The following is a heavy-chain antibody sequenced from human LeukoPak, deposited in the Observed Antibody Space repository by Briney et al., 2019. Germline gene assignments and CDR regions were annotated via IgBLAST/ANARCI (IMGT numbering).Heavy chain of an antibody. CDR2: ISAYNGNT. D-gene: IGHD2-15*01. CDR3: ARGRRGWFPTYYYMDV. V-gene: IGHV1-18*01. Sequence: ASVKVSCKASGYTFTSYGISWVRQAPGQGLEWMGWISAYNGNTNYAQKLQGRVTMTTDTSTSTAYMELRSLRSDDTAVYYCARGRRGWFPTYYYMDVWGKGTTVTVSS. J-gene: IGHJ6*03. CDR1: GYTFTSYG.